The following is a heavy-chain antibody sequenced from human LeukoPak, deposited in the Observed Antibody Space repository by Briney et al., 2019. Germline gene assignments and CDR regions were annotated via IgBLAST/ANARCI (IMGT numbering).Heavy chain of an antibody. Sequence: PSETLSLTCTVSGGSISYYYWSWIRQAPGKGLEWIGYIYNSGTTRYNPSLMSRVTISVDTSKNQFSLSLRFVTAADTAVYYCARDSRYSDNSGYYYSHYYMDVWGKGTTVTVSS. V-gene: IGHV4-59*01. D-gene: IGHD3-22*01. CDR1: GGSISYYY. CDR3: ARDSRYSDNSGYYYSHYYMDV. J-gene: IGHJ6*03. CDR2: IYNSGTT.